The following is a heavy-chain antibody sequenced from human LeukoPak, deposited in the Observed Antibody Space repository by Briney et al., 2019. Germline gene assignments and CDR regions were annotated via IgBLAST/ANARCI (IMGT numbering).Heavy chain of an antibody. D-gene: IGHD3-22*01. V-gene: IGHV4-4*02. J-gene: IGHJ6*02. CDR3: ARDRRTYYDSSGYSKVNYYGMDV. Sequence: PSETLSLTCAVSGGSISSSNWWSWVRQPPGKGLEWIGEIYHSGSTNYNPSLKSRVTISVDKSKNQFSLKLSSVTAADTAVYYCARDRRTYYDSSGYSKVNYYGMDVWGQGTTVTVSS. CDR1: GGSISSSNW. CDR2: IYHSGST.